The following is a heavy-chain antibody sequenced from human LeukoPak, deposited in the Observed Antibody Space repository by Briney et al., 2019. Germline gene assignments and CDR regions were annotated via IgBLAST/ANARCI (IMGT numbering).Heavy chain of an antibody. V-gene: IGHV3-23*01. D-gene: IGHD2/OR15-2a*01. CDR2: ISGSGGST. Sequence: GGSLRHSCAASGFTFSSYAMSWVRQAPGKGLEWVSAISGSGGSTYYADSVKGRFTISRDNSRNTLYLQMNSLRAEDTAVYYCANLISPDGDYWGQGTLVTVSS. CDR3: ANLISPDGDY. CDR1: GFTFSSYA. J-gene: IGHJ4*02.